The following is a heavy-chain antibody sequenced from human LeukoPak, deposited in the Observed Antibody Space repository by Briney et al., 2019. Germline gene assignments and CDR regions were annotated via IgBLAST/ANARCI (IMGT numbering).Heavy chain of an antibody. CDR1: GFTFSSYS. D-gene: IGHD2-21*01. CDR2: ISSSSSYI. Sequence: GGSLRLSCAASGFTFSSYSMNWVRQAPGKGLEWVSSISSSSSYIYYADSVKGRFTISRDNAKNSLYLQMNSLRAEDTAVYYCASKVLLDAFDIWGQGTMVTVSS. J-gene: IGHJ3*02. CDR3: ASKVLLDAFDI. V-gene: IGHV3-21*01.